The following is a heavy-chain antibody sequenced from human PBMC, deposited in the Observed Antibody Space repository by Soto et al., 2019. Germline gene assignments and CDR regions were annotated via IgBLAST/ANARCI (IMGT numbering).Heavy chain of an antibody. Sequence: QVQLQESGPGLVKPSQTLSLTCTVSGGSISSGGYYWSWIRQHPGKGLEWIGYIYYSGSTHYNPSPMSRVTRSVDTSKNHFSLKLSALTAADTAVYYCAREPLAGGQGTLVTVSS. CDR2: IYYSGST. J-gene: IGHJ4*02. D-gene: IGHD3-3*02. CDR1: GGSISSGGYY. V-gene: IGHV4-31*03. CDR3: AREPLA.